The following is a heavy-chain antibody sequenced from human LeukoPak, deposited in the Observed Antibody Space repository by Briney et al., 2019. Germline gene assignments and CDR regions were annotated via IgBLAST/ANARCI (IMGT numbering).Heavy chain of an antibody. CDR2: ISGSGGTS. J-gene: IGHJ2*01. Sequence: GGSLRLSCAASGFTFSSYAMSWVRQTPGKGLEWVSTISGSGGTSYYADSVKGRFTISRDNSKNTLYLQMNSLRAEDTAEYYCAKGVISSYWYFDLWGRGTLVTVSS. V-gene: IGHV3-23*01. CDR3: AKGVISSYWYFDL. CDR1: GFTFSSYA. D-gene: IGHD6-6*01.